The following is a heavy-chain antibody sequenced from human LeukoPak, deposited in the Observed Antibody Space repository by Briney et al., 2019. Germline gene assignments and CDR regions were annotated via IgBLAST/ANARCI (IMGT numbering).Heavy chain of an antibody. CDR3: ARDRRYDILTGYGSLLMDV. V-gene: IGHV4-59*01. CDR1: GSSISGYY. CDR2: IYYSGST. Sequence: PSETLSLTCTVSGSSISGYYWSWIRQPPGKGLEWIGYIYYSGSTKYNPSLKSRVTISLDTSKNQFSLNLSSVTAADTAVYYCARDRRYDILTGYGSLLMDVWGKGTTVTVSS. D-gene: IGHD3-9*01. J-gene: IGHJ6*03.